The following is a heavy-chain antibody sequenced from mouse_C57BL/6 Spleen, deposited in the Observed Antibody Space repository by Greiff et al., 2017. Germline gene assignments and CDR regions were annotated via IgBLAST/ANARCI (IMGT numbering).Heavy chain of an antibody. CDR1: GYAFPNYL. CDR3: VWAGTSND. CDR2: INPGGGGT. D-gene: IGHD4-1*01. Sequence: VQLQQSGAELVRPGTSVKVSCTASGYAFPNYLIEWVKQRPGQGLEWIGVINPGGGGTDYNEKFQGKATLTADTSSRTAYMQLSSLTSEDSAVXFGVWAGTSNDWGKGTTVTVSS. V-gene: IGHV1-54*01. J-gene: IGHJ2*01.